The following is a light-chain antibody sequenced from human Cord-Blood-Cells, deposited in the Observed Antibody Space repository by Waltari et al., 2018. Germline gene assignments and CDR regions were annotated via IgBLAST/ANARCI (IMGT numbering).Light chain of an antibody. CDR2: QDS. CDR3: QVWDSSTAWV. CDR1: KLGDKY. V-gene: IGLV3-1*01. J-gene: IGLJ3*02. Sequence: SYELTQPPSVSVSPGQTASITCSGDKLGDKYACWYQQKPGQSPVLVIYQDSKRPSGIPERFSGSNSGNTATLTISGTQAMDEADYYCQVWDSSTAWVFGGGTKLTAL.